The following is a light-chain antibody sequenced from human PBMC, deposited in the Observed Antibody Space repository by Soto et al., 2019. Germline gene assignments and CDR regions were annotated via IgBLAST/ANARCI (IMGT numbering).Light chain of an antibody. CDR1: QSLLYSSNNDNC. Sequence: DIVLTQSPDSLAVSLGERATINCRSSQSLLYSSNNDNCLAWYQQKPGQPPKLLIYWASTRESGVPDRFSGSGSGTDFTLTISSLQAEDVAVYYCQQYSSPPWTFGQGTNVEIK. CDR3: QQYSSPPWT. J-gene: IGKJ1*01. V-gene: IGKV4-1*01. CDR2: WAS.